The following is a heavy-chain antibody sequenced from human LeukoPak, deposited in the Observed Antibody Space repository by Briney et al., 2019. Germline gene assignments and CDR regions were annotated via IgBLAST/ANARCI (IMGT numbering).Heavy chain of an antibody. CDR1: GGSFSGYY. D-gene: IGHD6-19*01. J-gene: IGHJ4*02. CDR3: ARGPGYSSGWYRY. Sequence: KPSETLSLTCAVYGGSFSGYYWSWIRQPPGKGLERIGEINHSGSTNYNPALKSRVTISVDTSKNQFSLKLSSVTAADPAVYYCARGPGYSSGWYRYWGQGTLVNVSS. V-gene: IGHV4-34*01. CDR2: INHSGST.